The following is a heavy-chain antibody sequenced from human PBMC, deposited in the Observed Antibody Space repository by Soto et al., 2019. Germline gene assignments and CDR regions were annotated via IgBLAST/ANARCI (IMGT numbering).Heavy chain of an antibody. V-gene: IGHV2-5*02. CDR2: IYWDDDK. D-gene: IGHD6-13*01. Sequence: QIPLKESGPSLVKPTQTLTLTCSFSGFSLTTSGVTVGWIRQPPGKALEWLALIYWDDDKRYSPSLKRRLTITKDSSKNQVDHRMTNMDPVGTSTYCCAHRISSSWEPPPFDPWGQGTLVTVSS. J-gene: IGHJ5*02. CDR1: GFSLTTSGVT. CDR3: AHRISSSWEPPPFDP.